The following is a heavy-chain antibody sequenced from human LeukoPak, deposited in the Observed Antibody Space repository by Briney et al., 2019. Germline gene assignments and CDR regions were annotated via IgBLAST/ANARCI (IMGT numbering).Heavy chain of an antibody. D-gene: IGHD6-6*01. CDR1: GYSFTSYW. CDR3: ARLPRTQPHSSSGGYYYYYMDV. CDR2: IYPGDSDT. Sequence: GESLKISCKGSGYSFTSYWIGWVRQMPGKGLEWMGIIYPGDSDTRYSPSFQGQVTISADKSISTAYLQWSSLKASDTAMYYCARLPRTQPHSSSGGYYYYYMDVWGKGTTVTVSS. V-gene: IGHV5-51*01. J-gene: IGHJ6*03.